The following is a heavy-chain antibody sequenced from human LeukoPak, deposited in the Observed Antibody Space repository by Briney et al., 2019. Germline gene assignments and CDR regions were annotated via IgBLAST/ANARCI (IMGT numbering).Heavy chain of an antibody. D-gene: IGHD5/OR15-5a*01. V-gene: IGHV4-30-4*01. J-gene: IGHJ6*02. CDR1: GGSISNTDSY. CDR2: ISYSGNT. CDR3: AREIVSSYYYNGMDV. Sequence: SQTLSLTCTVSGGSISNTDSYWNCIRQPPGKGLECIGFISYSGNTYSTPSLESRLTISIDTAKNQFSLSLSSVTAADTAVYFCAREIVSSYYYNGMDVWGQGTTVTVS.